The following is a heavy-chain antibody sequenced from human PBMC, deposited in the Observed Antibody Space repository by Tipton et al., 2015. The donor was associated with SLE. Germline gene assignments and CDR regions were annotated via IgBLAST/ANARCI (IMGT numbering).Heavy chain of an antibody. CDR1: GGSFSGYY. V-gene: IGHV4-34*01. D-gene: IGHD1/OR15-1a*01. Sequence: TLSLTCAVYGGSFSGYYWSWIRQPPGKGLEWIGEIYHSGSTYYNPSLKSRVTISVDTSKNQFSLKLSSVTAADTAVYYCARGITGPTLGIGYYYGMDVWGQGTTVTVSS. J-gene: IGHJ6*02. CDR2: IYHSGST. CDR3: ARGITGPTLGIGYYYGMDV.